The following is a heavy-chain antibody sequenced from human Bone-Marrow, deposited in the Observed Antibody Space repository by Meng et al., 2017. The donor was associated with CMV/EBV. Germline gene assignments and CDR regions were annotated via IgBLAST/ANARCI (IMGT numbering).Heavy chain of an antibody. Sequence: GESLKISCAASGFTFSDYYMSWIRQAPGKGLEWVSYISSSGSTIYYADSVKGRFTISRDNAKNSLYLQMNSLRAEDTAVYYCAKEAGGYYYGMDVWGQGTTVTVSS. D-gene: IGHD3-16*01. CDR1: GFTFSDYY. J-gene: IGHJ6*02. CDR3: AKEAGGYYYGMDV. V-gene: IGHV3-11*04. CDR2: ISSSGSTI.